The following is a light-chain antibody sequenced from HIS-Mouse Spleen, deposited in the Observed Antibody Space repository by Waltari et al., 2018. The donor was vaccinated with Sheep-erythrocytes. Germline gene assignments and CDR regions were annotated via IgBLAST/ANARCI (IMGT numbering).Light chain of an antibody. Sequence: QSALTQPPSASGSPGQSVTIPCTGTTSDVGGHTYVSWYQQHPGQSPQLMIYEVSTRPSGVPDRFSGSKSGNTASLTVSGLQAEDEADYYCSSYAGSNNWVFGGGTKLTVL. CDR2: EVS. CDR3: SSYAGSNNWV. J-gene: IGLJ3*02. CDR1: TSDVGGHTY. V-gene: IGLV2-8*01.